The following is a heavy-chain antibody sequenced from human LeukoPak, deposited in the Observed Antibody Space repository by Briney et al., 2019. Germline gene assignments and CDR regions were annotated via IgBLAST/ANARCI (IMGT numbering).Heavy chain of an antibody. D-gene: IGHD6-13*01. CDR3: ASMSSSWYDNWFDP. CDR1: GYTFRDYG. CDR2: ISPYNGKT. Sequence: ASVKVSCKASGYTFRDYGISWVRQAPGQGLEWMGWISPYNGKTDFAQNLQGRVTMTTDTSTSTAYMELSSLRSEDTAVYYCASMSSSWYDNWFDPWGQGTLVTVSS. V-gene: IGHV1-18*01. J-gene: IGHJ5*02.